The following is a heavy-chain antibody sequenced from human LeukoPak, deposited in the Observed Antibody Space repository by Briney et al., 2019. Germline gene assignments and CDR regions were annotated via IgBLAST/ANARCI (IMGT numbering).Heavy chain of an antibody. V-gene: IGHV3-23*01. CDR2: ISGSGGST. Sequence: GGSLRLSCAASGFTFSSYAMSWVRQAPGKGLEWVSAISGSGGSTYYADSVKGRFTISRDNSKNTLYLQMNNLRAEDMAVYYCAKGLSLNYFDYWGQGALVTVSS. D-gene: IGHD5/OR15-5a*01. J-gene: IGHJ4*02. CDR3: AKGLSLNYFDY. CDR1: GFTFSSYA.